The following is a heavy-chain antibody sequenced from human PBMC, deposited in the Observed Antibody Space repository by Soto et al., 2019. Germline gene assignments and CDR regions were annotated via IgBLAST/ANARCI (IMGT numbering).Heavy chain of an antibody. J-gene: IGHJ4*02. Sequence: EVQLVESGGGLVQPGGSLRLSCAASGFTFSDHSMDWVRQAPGKGLEWVGRIRNKANSYTTEYAASVKGRFTISRDDSKNLVYLQMSRLKTEDTAVYYCARVRLGGYALKYFDYGGQGTLVTVSS. CDR2: IRNKANSYTT. CDR1: GFTFSDHS. D-gene: IGHD3-16*01. CDR3: ARVRLGGYALKYFDY. V-gene: IGHV3-72*01.